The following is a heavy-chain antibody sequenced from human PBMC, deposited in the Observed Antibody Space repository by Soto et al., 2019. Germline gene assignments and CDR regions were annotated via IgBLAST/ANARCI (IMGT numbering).Heavy chain of an antibody. J-gene: IGHJ6*02. D-gene: IGHD2-2*01. CDR1: GGSISSGGYS. Sequence: SETLSLTCAVSGGSISSGGYSWSWIRQPPGKGLEWIGYIYHSGSTYYNPSLKSRVTISVDRSKNQFSLKLSSVTAADTAVYYCARDQGCSSTSCYGMDVWGQGTTVTVSS. V-gene: IGHV4-30-2*01. CDR3: ARDQGCSSTSCYGMDV. CDR2: IYHSGST.